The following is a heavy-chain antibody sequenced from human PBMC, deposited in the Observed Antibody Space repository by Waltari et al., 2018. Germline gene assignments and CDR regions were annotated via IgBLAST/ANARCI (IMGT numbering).Heavy chain of an antibody. J-gene: IGHJ5*02. V-gene: IGHV1-69*02. Sequence: QVQLVQSGAEVKKPGSSVKVSCKASGDTFGSYAISWVRQAPGQGLEWMGRVIPIFGKANDAQKFQGRVTINADKATSTAYMEWSSLRSEDTAVYYCARLEPAAGFRWLGPWGQGTLVTVSS. CDR2: VIPIFGKA. CDR3: ARLEPAAGFRWLGP. D-gene: IGHD6-13*01. CDR1: GDTFGSYA.